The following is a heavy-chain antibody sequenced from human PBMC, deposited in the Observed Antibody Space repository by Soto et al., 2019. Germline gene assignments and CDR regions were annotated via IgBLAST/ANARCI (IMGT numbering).Heavy chain of an antibody. CDR3: GKDPNTMIVVVINYFDY. J-gene: IGHJ4*02. D-gene: IGHD3-22*01. V-gene: IGHV3-23*01. Sequence: EVQLLESGGGLVQPGGSLRLSCAASGFTFSSYAMSWVRQAPGKGLEWVSAISGSGGSTYYADSVKGRFTISRDNSKNTLYLQMNSLRAEDTAVYYCGKDPNTMIVVVINYFDYWGQGTLVTVSS. CDR1: GFTFSSYA. CDR2: ISGSGGST.